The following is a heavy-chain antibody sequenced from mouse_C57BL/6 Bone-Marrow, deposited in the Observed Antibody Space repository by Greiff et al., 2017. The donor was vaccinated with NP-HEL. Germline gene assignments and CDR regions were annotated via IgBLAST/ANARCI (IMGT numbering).Heavy chain of an antibody. D-gene: IGHD1-1*01. Sequence: VQLQQPGAELVMPGASVKLSCKASGYTFTSYWMHWVKQRPGQGLEWIGEIDPSDSYTNYNQKFKGKSTLTVDKSSSTAYMQLSSLTSEASAVYYCARGIIYYYGSSFFDYWGQGTTLTVSS. CDR3: ARGIIYYYGSSFFDY. CDR1: GYTFTSYW. V-gene: IGHV1-69*01. CDR2: IDPSDSYT. J-gene: IGHJ2*01.